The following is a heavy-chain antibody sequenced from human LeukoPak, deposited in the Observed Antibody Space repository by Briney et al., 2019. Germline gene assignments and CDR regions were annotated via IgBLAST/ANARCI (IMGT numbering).Heavy chain of an antibody. CDR3: ARGANPFGELLGYYYYYMDV. V-gene: IGHV1-8*02. D-gene: IGHD3-10*01. J-gene: IGHJ6*03. CDR2: MNPNSGNT. Sequence: ASVKVSCKASGYSFNSNGMNWVRQATGQGLEWMGWMNPNSGNTGYAQKFQGRVTMTRNTSISTAYMELSSLRSEDTAVYYCARGANPFGELLGYYYYYMDVWGKGTTVTISS. CDR1: GYSFNSNG.